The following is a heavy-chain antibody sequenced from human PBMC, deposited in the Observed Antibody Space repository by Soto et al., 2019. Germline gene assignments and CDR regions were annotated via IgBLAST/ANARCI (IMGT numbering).Heavy chain of an antibody. J-gene: IGHJ5*02. Sequence: GASVKVSCKASGYTFTGYYMHWVRQAPGQGLEWMGWINPNSGGTNYAQKFQGWVTMTRDTSISTAYMELSRLRSDDTAVYYCSRLTLGNWFYPWGQGTLVTVSS. D-gene: IGHD3-3*02. CDR3: SRLTLGNWFYP. CDR2: INPNSGGT. V-gene: IGHV1-2*04. CDR1: GYTFTGYY.